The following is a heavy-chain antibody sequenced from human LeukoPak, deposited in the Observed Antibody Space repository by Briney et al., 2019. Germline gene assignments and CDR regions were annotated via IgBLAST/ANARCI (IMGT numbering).Heavy chain of an antibody. Sequence: SHTLSLTCAIAGDSFSSNSAAWNWIRQSPSRGLEWLGRTYYRCEWSNDYAVFVKSRITVNPDTSKSQFSLQLNSVPPEDTAVYYCVGQLGLGAYSYGMDVWGQGTTVTASS. D-gene: IGHD6-13*01. CDR2: TYYRCEWSN. CDR1: GDSFSSNSAA. CDR3: VGQLGLGAYSYGMDV. V-gene: IGHV6-1*01. J-gene: IGHJ6*02.